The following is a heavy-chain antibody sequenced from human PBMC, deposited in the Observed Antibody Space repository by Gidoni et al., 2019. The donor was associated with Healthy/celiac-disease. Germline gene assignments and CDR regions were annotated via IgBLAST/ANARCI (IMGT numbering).Heavy chain of an antibody. CDR3: ARADYYYYYGMDV. CDR2: ISSSGSTI. CDR1: GFTFSSYE. Sequence: EVQLVESGGGLVQPGGSLRLSCAASGFTFSSYEMNWVRQAPGKGLEWVSYISSSGSTIYYADSVKGRFTISRDNAKNSLYLQMNSLRAEDTAVYYCARADYYYYYGMDVWGQGTTVTVSS. J-gene: IGHJ6*02. V-gene: IGHV3-48*03.